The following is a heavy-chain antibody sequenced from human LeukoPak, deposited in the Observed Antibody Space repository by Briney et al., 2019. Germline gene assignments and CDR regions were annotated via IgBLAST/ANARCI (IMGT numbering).Heavy chain of an antibody. Sequence: GRSLRLSCVGSGFTFSFYSLSWVSQAAGKGLGWVSSISAGGNEIYYSDSIKGRFAISRDEAKNSLSLQMNSLRVEDTAIYYCAKGKSGSYYFYMDVWGKGTTVTVSS. CDR3: AKGKSGSYYFYMDV. CDR1: GFTFSFYS. V-gene: IGHV3-21*06. CDR2: ISAGGNEI. J-gene: IGHJ6*03.